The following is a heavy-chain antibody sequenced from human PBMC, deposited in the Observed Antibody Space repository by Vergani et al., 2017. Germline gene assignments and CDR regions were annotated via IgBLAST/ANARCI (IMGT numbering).Heavy chain of an antibody. CDR1: GFTFSSYA. Sequence: EVQLLESGGGLVQPGGSLRLSCAASGFTFSSYAMSWVRQAPGKGLEWVSAISGSGCSTYYADSVKGRFTISRDNSKNTLYLQMNSRSAEDTAVYYCAKFGYYYDSSGYLPNWGQGTLVTVSS. CDR2: ISGSGCST. CDR3: AKFGYYYDSSGYLPN. D-gene: IGHD3-22*01. J-gene: IGHJ4*02. V-gene: IGHV3-23*01.